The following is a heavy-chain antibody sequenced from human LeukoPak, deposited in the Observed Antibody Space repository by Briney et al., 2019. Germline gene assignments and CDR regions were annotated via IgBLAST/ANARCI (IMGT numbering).Heavy chain of an antibody. CDR1: GGSFSSYT. CDR3: ARDESDIVALGLFRYFDY. V-gene: IGHV1-69*06. J-gene: IGHJ4*02. D-gene: IGHD5-12*01. CDR2: LIPIFGTA. Sequence: SVKVSCKPSGGSFSSYTISWVRQAPGQGLEWMGGLIPIFGTANYAQKFQGRVTITADKSTSTTYMELSSLRAEDTAVYYCARDESDIVALGLFRYFDYWGQGTLVTVSS.